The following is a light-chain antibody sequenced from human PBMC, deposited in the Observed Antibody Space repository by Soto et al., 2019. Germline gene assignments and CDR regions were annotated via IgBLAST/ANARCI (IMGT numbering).Light chain of an antibody. CDR2: GDT. CDR1: SSNIGAGYD. CDR3: SSYAGSNNYV. Sequence: QTVVTQPPSVSGAPGQRVTISCTGSSSNIGAGYDVDWYQQLPGTAPKLLIYGDTNRPSGLPDRFSGSKSGTSASLAITGLQAEDEADYYCSSYAGSNNYVFGTGTKLTVL. J-gene: IGLJ1*01. V-gene: IGLV1-40*01.